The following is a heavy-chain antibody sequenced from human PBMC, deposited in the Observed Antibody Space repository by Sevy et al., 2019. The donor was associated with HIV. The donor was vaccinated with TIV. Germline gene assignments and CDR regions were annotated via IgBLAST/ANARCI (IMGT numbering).Heavy chain of an antibody. CDR1: GFTFSSYS. J-gene: IGHJ4*02. D-gene: IGHD5-18*01. V-gene: IGHV3-21*01. CDR2: ISSSSSYI. Sequence: GGSLRLSCAASGFTFSSYSMNWVRQAPGKGLEWVSSISSSSSYIYYADSVKGRFTISRDNAKNSLYLQMNSLRAEDTAVYYCARGLPFESRLVRYSYGPYDYWGQGTLVTVSS. CDR3: ARGLPFESRLVRYSYGPYDY.